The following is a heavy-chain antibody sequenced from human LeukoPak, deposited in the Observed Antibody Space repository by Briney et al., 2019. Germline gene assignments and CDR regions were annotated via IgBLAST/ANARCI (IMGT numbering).Heavy chain of an antibody. V-gene: IGHV1-2*02. Sequence: SVNVSCKPCGYTFTGYYIHWVRQAPGQGLEWMGWINPNSGGTNYAQKFQGRVTTPRHKSIPTAYLDLSRLRSPDTAVPYCIATYSHLWSGYYPEYFQHSGQGTLVTASS. CDR3: IATYSHLWSGYYPEYFQH. CDR2: INPNSGGT. D-gene: IGHD3-3*01. J-gene: IGHJ1*01. CDR1: GYTFTGYY.